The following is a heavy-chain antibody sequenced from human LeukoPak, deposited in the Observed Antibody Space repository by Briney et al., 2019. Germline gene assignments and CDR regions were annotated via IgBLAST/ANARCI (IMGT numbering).Heavy chain of an antibody. D-gene: IGHD5-18*01. CDR2: MNPNSGNT. V-gene: IGHV1-8*03. Sequence: ASVKVSCKASGYTFTSYDINWVRQATGQGLEWMGWMNPNSGNTGYAQKFQGRVTITRNTSIGTAYTELSSLRSEDTAVYYCARGREIQLWFSYYYYMDVWGKGTTVTVSS. CDR3: ARGREIQLWFSYYYYMDV. CDR1: GYTFTSYD. J-gene: IGHJ6*03.